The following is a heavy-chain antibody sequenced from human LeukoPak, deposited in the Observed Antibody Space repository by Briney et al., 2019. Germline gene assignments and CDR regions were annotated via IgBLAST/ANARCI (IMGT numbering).Heavy chain of an antibody. V-gene: IGHV4-59*01. CDR1: GGSISYYY. Sequence: SETLSLTCTVSGGSISYYYWSWIRQPPGKGLEWIGYIYYSGSTNYNPSLKSRVTISVDTSKNQFSLKLSSVTAADTAVYYCARLTSGMAYYYYYYMDVWGKGTTVTVSS. CDR3: ARLTSGMAYYYYYYMDV. D-gene: IGHD2-2*01. CDR2: IYYSGST. J-gene: IGHJ6*03.